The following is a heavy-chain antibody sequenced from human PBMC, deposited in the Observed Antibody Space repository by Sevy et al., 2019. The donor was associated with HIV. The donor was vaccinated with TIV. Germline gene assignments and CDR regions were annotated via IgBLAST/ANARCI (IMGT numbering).Heavy chain of an antibody. CDR1: GFTFSSYS. J-gene: IGHJ4*02. Sequence: GGSLRLSCAASGFTFSSYSMNWVRQAPGKGLEWDSSISSSSSYIYYADSVKGRFTISRDNAKNSLYLQMNSLRAEDTAVYYCASSIAVAGEFDYWGQGTLVTVSS. CDR2: ISSSSSYI. V-gene: IGHV3-21*01. CDR3: ASSIAVAGEFDY. D-gene: IGHD6-19*01.